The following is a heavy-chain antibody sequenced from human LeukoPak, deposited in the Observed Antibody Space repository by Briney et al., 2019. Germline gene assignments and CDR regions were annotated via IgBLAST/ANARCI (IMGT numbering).Heavy chain of an antibody. D-gene: IGHD6-13*01. V-gene: IGHV3-53*01. CDR1: GFTVSNSY. CDR3: AREDRSSWYRH. J-gene: IGHJ4*02. Sequence: GGSLRLSCAASGFTVSNSYMSWVRQAPGKGLEWVSVIYSGDTTYYADSVKGRFTISRDNSKNTLYLQMNSLRAEDTAVYYCAREDRSSWYRHWGQGTLVTVSS. CDR2: IYSGDTT.